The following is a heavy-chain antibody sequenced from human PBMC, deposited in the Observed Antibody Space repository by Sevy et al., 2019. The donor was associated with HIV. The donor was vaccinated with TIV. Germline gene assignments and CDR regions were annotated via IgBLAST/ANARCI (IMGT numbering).Heavy chain of an antibody. CDR3: ITDPGYRGYDEEVINYYYYGMDV. Sequence: GGSLRLSCAASGFTFSSAWMSWVRQAPGKGLEWVGRIKSEIDGGAIDYAATVKDSFSISREHSKNTVYLQMKSLKTEDRAVYYCITDPGYRGYDEEVINYYYYGMDVWGQGTTVTVSS. CDR2: IKSEIDGGAI. D-gene: IGHD5-12*01. V-gene: IGHV3-15*01. CDR1: GFTFSSAW. J-gene: IGHJ6*02.